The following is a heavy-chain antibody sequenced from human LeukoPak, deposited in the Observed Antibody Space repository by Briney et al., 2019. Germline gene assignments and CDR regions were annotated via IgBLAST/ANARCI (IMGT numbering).Heavy chain of an antibody. Sequence: SETLSLTCTVSGGSISSSSYYWGWIRQPPGKGLEWIGSIYYSGSTYYNPSLKSQVTISVDTSKNQFSLKLSSVTAADTAVYYCARHEYYYDSSGPFFFWGQGTLVTVSS. D-gene: IGHD3-22*01. V-gene: IGHV4-39*01. CDR2: IYYSGST. CDR3: ARHEYYYDSSGPFFF. J-gene: IGHJ4*02. CDR1: GGSISSSSYY.